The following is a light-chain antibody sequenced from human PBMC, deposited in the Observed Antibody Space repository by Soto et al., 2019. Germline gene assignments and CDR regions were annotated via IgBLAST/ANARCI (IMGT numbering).Light chain of an antibody. CDR2: DAS. J-gene: IGKJ4*01. Sequence: MVMTQSPVTLSVSPGERATLSCRASQNIVTNLAWYQQKPGQAPRLVIYDASTRATDIPARFSGSGFGTEFILTISSLQSADFAVYYCQQYNNWPPRLTFGGGTKVDIK. CDR3: QQYNNWPPRLT. V-gene: IGKV3-15*01. CDR1: QNIVTN.